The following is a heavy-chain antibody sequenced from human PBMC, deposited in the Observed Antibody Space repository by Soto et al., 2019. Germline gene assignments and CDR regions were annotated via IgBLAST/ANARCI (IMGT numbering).Heavy chain of an antibody. Sequence: ASVKVSCKASGYTFTTYGISWVRQAPGQGLEWMGWISAYNGNTNYAQKLQGRVTMTTDTSTSTAYMELRSLRSDDTAVYYCARADIVVVVAATPLWFDPWGQGTL. J-gene: IGHJ5*02. CDR3: ARADIVVVVAATPLWFDP. CDR2: ISAYNGNT. D-gene: IGHD2-15*01. CDR1: GYTFTTYG. V-gene: IGHV1-18*01.